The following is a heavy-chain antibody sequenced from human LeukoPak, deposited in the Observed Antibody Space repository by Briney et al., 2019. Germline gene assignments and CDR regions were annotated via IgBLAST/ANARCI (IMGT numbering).Heavy chain of an antibody. CDR3: ARPHCSSTSCYAYFDY. CDR2: TYPGDSDT. D-gene: IGHD2-2*01. V-gene: IGHV5-51*01. Sequence: GESLKISCKGSGYSFTSYWIGWVRQMPGKGLEWMGITYPGDSDTRYSPSFQGQVTISADKSISTAYLQWSSLKASDTAMYYCARPHCSSTSCYAYFDYWGQGTLVTVSS. CDR1: GYSFTSYW. J-gene: IGHJ4*02.